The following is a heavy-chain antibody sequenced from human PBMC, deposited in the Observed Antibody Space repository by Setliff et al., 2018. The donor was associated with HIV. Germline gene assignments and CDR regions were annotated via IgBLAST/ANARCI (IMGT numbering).Heavy chain of an antibody. CDR2: IYTSGKT. J-gene: IGHJ2*01. Sequence: PSETLSLTCTVSGGSINSYSWNWIRQPPGKGLEWIGHIYTSGKTHYSPSLKSRITISADTSKNQLSLNLSSVTAADTAVYYCARAAYSGTYLWEPATDLWGRGTLVTVSS. CDR1: GGSINSYS. D-gene: IGHD1-26*01. V-gene: IGHV4-4*08. CDR3: ARAAYSGTYLWEPATDL.